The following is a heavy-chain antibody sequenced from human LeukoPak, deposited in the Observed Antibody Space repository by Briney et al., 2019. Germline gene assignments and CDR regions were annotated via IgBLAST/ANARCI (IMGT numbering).Heavy chain of an antibody. V-gene: IGHV3-23*01. CDR2: ITGSGGDT. CDR3: AKGYCSSTSCYNNWFDP. D-gene: IGHD2-2*02. CDR1: GFTFSKSA. Sequence: GGSLRLSCAASGFTFSKSAMTWVRQAPGKGLEWVSAITGSGGDTYYADSVKGRFTISRDNSKNTLYLQMNSLRAEDTAVYYCAKGYCSSTSCYNNWFDPWGQGTLVTVSS. J-gene: IGHJ5*02.